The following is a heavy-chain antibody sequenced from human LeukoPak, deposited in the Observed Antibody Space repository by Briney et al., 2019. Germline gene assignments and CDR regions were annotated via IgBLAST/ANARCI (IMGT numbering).Heavy chain of an antibody. D-gene: IGHD6-19*01. J-gene: IGHJ4*02. CDR1: GFTFSSYA. CDR2: ISYDGSNK. CDR3: ARDTVAGNDY. Sequence: PGRSLRLSCAASGFTFSSYAMHWVRQAPGKGLEWVAVISYDGSNKYYADSVKGRFTIPRDNSKNTLYLQMNSLRAEDTAVYYCARDTVAGNDYWGQGTLVTVSS. V-gene: IGHV3-30-3*01.